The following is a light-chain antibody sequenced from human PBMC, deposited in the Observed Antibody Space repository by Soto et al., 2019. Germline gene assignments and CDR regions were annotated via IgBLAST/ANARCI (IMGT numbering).Light chain of an antibody. CDR1: SSDVGGYNY. CDR2: EVS. CDR3: NSYAGSINYV. Sequence: QAVVTQPPSASGSPGQSVTISCTGTSSDVGGYNYVSWYQQHPGKAPKLMIYEVSKRSSGVPDRFSGSKSGNTASLTVSGLQAEDEPDYYSNSYAGSINYVFGTGTKLTVL. J-gene: IGLJ1*01. V-gene: IGLV2-8*01.